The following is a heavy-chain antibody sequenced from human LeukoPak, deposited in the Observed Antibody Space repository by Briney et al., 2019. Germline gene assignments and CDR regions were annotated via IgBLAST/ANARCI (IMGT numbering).Heavy chain of an antibody. V-gene: IGHV3-30*02. CDR1: GFTFSSYG. CDR2: IRYDGSNK. D-gene: IGHD1-26*01. J-gene: IGHJ4*02. CDR3: AKALFRVGATTAPFDY. Sequence: GGSLRLSCAASGFTFSSYGMHWVRQAPGKGLEWVAFIRYDGSNKYYADSVKGRFTISRDNSKNTLYLQMNSLRAEDTAVYYCAKALFRVGATTAPFDYWGQGTLVTVSS.